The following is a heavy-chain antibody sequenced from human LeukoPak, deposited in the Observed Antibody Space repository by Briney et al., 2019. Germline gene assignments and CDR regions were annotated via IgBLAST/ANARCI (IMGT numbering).Heavy chain of an antibody. CDR3: ATERPSTDYYYYYYMDV. CDR2: IYTSGST. Sequence: SQTLSLTCTVSGGSISSGSYYWSWIRQPAGKGLEWIGRIYTSGSTNYNPSPKSRVTISVDTSKNQFSLKLSSVTAADTAVYYCATERPSTDYYYYYYMDVWGKGTTVTVSS. CDR1: GGSISSGSYY. D-gene: IGHD4-17*01. J-gene: IGHJ6*03. V-gene: IGHV4-61*02.